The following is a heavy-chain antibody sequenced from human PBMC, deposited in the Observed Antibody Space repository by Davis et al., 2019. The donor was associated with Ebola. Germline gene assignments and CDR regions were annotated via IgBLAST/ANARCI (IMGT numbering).Heavy chain of an antibody. Sequence: GGSLRLSCAASGFTFSGYSMSWVRQAPGKGLEWVSAISGSGRFTHNADSVRGRFTISRDNSKNTLYLQMNSLRPEDTAVYYCAAGVETTMLRGYIYYYYMDVWGKGTTVTVSS. CDR3: AAGVETTMLRGYIYYYYMDV. CDR2: ISGSGRFT. D-gene: IGHD5-18*01. V-gene: IGHV3-23*01. CDR1: GFTFSGYS. J-gene: IGHJ6*03.